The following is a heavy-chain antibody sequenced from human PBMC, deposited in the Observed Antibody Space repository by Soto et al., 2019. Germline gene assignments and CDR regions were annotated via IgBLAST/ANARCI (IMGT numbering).Heavy chain of an antibody. J-gene: IGHJ6*02. CDR2: ISTSGRTI. CDR3: VRERYRIGWCGDF. V-gene: IGHV3-48*03. CDR1: GFSFTSDE. Sequence: PGGSLRLSCAVSGFSFTSDEMNWVRQAPGKGLEWVAYISTSGRTIYYADSVKGRFTISRDNAKNTLYLQMNSLRVEDTAVYYCVRERYRIGWCGDFWGQGTTVTVSS. D-gene: IGHD6-19*01.